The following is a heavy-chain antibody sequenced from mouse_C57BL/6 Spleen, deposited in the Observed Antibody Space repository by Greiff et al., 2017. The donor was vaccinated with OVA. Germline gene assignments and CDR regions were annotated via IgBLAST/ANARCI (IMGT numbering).Heavy chain of an antibody. V-gene: IGHV14-4*01. Sequence: EVQLQQSGAELVRPGASVKLSCTASGFNIKDDYMHWVKQRPEQGLEWIGWIDPENGDTEYASKFQGKATITADTSSNTAYLQLSSLTSEDTAVYYCTPYGNSPCAYWGQGTLVTVSA. J-gene: IGHJ3*01. CDR3: TPYGNSPCAY. D-gene: IGHD2-1*01. CDR1: GFNIKDDY. CDR2: IDPENGDT.